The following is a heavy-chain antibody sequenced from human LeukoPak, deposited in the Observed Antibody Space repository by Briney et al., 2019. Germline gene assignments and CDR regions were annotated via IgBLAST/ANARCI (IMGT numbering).Heavy chain of an antibody. D-gene: IGHD5-12*01. CDR1: GFTFSSYS. J-gene: IGHJ2*01. V-gene: IGHV3-74*01. CDR3: ARVDGGLPGDWYFDL. Sequence: GGSLRLSCAASGFTFSSYSMNWVRQAPGKGLVWASRIHIDGSSTTYADSVKGRFTISRDNAKNTLYLQMNSLRAEDTAVYYCARVDGGLPGDWYFDLWGRGTLVTVSS. CDR2: IHIDGSST.